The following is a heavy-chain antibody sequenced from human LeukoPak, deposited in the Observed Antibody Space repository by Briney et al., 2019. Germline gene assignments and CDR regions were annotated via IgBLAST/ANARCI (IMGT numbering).Heavy chain of an antibody. Sequence: SQTLSLTCAISGDSVSSTNTAWNWIRQSPSRGLEWLGRTYYRSKWFTDYAVSVKSRITINPDTPKNHSSLQLNSLTPEDTAVYYCARGWGFDFWGQGTLVTVSS. CDR1: GDSVSSTNTA. CDR2: TYYRSKWFT. V-gene: IGHV6-1*01. D-gene: IGHD7-27*01. J-gene: IGHJ4*02. CDR3: ARGWGFDF.